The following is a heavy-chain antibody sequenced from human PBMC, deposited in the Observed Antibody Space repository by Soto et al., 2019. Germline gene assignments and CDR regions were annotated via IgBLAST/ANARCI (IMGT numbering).Heavy chain of an antibody. Sequence: SVKVSCKASGGTFSSYAISWVRQAPGQGLEWMGGIIPIFGTANYAQKFQGRVTITADESTSTAYMELRSLRSEDTAVYYCATAGAAGLRLHYYYGMDVWGQGTTVTVSS. CDR2: IIPIFGTA. CDR3: ATAGAAGLRLHYYYGMDV. CDR1: GGTFSSYA. J-gene: IGHJ6*02. D-gene: IGHD4-17*01. V-gene: IGHV1-69*13.